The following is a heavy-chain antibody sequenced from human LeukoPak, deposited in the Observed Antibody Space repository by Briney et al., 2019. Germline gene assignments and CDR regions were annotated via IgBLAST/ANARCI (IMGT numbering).Heavy chain of an antibody. CDR1: GGSISSYY. Sequence: SETLSLTCTASGGSISSYYWSWIRQPPGKGLEWIGYIYYSGSTNYNPSLKSRVTISVDTSKNQFSLKLSSVTAADTAVYYCARYYYDSSGYKRGIYYYGMDVWGQGTTVTVSS. D-gene: IGHD3-22*01. J-gene: IGHJ6*02. CDR3: ARYYYDSSGYKRGIYYYGMDV. V-gene: IGHV4-59*01. CDR2: IYYSGST.